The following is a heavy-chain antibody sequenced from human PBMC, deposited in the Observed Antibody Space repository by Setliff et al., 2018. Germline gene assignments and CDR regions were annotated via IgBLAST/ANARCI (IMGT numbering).Heavy chain of an antibody. CDR1: GGTLTGTSNY. D-gene: IGHD3-10*01. V-gene: IGHV4-39*01. J-gene: IGHJ4*01. CDR3: ANRGYDGSGKYYTLYLDY. Sequence: PSETLSLTCAVSGGTLTGTSNYWAWNRPPPGQGLESIGSVFYTGGTHYNASLKRRLVISLDTSKNQYSLRLSSVTAEDTAVYYCANRGYDGSGKYYTLYLDYWGQGTLVTVSS. CDR2: VFYTGGT.